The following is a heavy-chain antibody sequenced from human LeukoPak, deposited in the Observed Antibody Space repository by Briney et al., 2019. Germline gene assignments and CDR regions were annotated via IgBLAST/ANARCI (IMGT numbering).Heavy chain of an antibody. CDR1: GGSFSGYY. V-gene: IGHV4-34*01. D-gene: IGHD6-13*01. J-gene: IGHJ4*02. CDR3: ARVIFNIAAGSDY. CDR2: INHSGST. Sequence: SETLSLTCAVYGGSFSGYYWSWIRQPPGKGLEWIGEINHSGSTNYNPSLKSRVTISVDTSKNQFSLKLSSVTAADTAVYYCARVIFNIAAGSDYWGQGTLVTVSS.